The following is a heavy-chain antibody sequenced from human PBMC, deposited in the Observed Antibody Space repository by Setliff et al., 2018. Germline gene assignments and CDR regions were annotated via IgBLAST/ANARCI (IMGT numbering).Heavy chain of an antibody. CDR2: INPSGGLT. Sequence: VASVKVSCKASGYTLTNYCMHWVRQAPGQGLEWMGIINPSGGLTRYAQKFQGRVTMTRDTSTSTVYMEVISLRSEDTAVYFCARDRFYNSWSGTSITAPHDAFDIWGQGTMVTVSS. J-gene: IGHJ3*02. CDR1: GYTLTNYC. D-gene: IGHD3-3*01. V-gene: IGHV1-46*03. CDR3: ARDRFYNSWSGTSITAPHDAFDI.